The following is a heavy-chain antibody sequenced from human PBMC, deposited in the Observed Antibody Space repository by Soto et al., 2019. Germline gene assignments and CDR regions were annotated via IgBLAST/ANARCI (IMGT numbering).Heavy chain of an antibody. CDR2: INQDGSER. V-gene: IGHV3-7*01. Sequence: EVQLVESGGGLVQPGGSLRLPCAASGFTFSTYWMTWVRQPPGKGLEWVASINQDGSERYYVDSVRGRLTISRDNAKNSLYLQMHSLRAEDTAVYYCVCGGNFFVYWGQGTLVTVSP. CDR3: VCGGNFFVY. D-gene: IGHD3-16*01. CDR1: GFTFSTYW. J-gene: IGHJ4*02.